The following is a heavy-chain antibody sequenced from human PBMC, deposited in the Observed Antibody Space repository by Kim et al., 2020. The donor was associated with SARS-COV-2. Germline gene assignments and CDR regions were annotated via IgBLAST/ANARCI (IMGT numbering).Heavy chain of an antibody. J-gene: IGHJ2*01. D-gene: IGHD3-3*01. CDR3: ARTPVTPNYDFWSGVSLAGSPSHLDL. CDR1: GFTFSDYY. CDR2: ISSSGGTT. V-gene: IGHV3-11*01. Sequence: GGSLRLSCAASGFTFSDYYMSWIRQAPGRGLEWVSYISSSGGTTHYADSVRGRFTISRDNAKNSLFLQMNNLRAEDTAVYYCARTPVTPNYDFWSGVSLAGSPSHLDLWGRGTLVTVSS.